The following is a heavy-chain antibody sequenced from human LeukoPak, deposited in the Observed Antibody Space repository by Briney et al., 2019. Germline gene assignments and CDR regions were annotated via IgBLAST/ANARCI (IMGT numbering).Heavy chain of an antibody. CDR1: LYTPTVDI. CDR3: ASLAHFEGSTYYPDF. D-gene: IGHD3-22*01. V-gene: IGHV1-2*06. CDR2: LQPNSGGT. Sequence: GASARDSRMDSLYTPTVDILCWGRAGLRPGVWRVWRLQPNSGGTHYAQNFQGRVTMTRDTSITTASMELTRLTSDDTAVYYCASLAHFEGSTYYPDFWGQGTLVTVSS. J-gene: IGHJ4*02.